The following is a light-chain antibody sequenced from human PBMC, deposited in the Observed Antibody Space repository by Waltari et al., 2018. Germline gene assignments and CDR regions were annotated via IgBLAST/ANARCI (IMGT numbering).Light chain of an antibody. CDR1: QSVSGN. CDR2: GAS. CDR3: QQYNNWPWT. J-gene: IGKJ1*01. Sequence: EIVMTQSPATLSVSPVESATLSCRASQSVSGNLAWYQQKPVQAPRLLIYGASTRATGIPARFSASGSGTEFTLTISSLQSEDFAVYYCQQYNNWPWTFGQGTKVEVK. V-gene: IGKV3-15*01.